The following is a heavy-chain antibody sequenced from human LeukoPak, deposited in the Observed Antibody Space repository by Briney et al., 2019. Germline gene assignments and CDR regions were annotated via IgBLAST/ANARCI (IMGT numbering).Heavy chain of an antibody. CDR3: ARWGLACTIDY. J-gene: IGHJ4*02. Sequence: PGGALRLSCAASGFTFSTYWMAWVRQAPGKGLEWVANINPGGSGKYYVDSVKGRFAISRDDAKTSLYLQMDNLRVEDTAVYSCARWGLACTIDYWGQGTLVTVSS. V-gene: IGHV3-7*01. CDR1: GFTFSTYW. CDR2: INPGGSGK. D-gene: IGHD2-8*01.